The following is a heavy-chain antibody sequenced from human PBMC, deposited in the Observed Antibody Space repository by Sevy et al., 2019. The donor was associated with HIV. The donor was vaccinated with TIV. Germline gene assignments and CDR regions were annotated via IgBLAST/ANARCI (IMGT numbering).Heavy chain of an antibody. J-gene: IGHJ1*01. CDR3: ARAPSGSQGPGQYFHH. CDR2: ITPNNGDT. D-gene: IGHD1-26*01. V-gene: IGHV1-18*01. CDR1: GYTFTNHH. Sequence: ASVKVSCKASGYTFTNHHITWVRQAPGQGLEWMGRITPNNGDTNYAQRLQGRVTMTTDTSTSTVYMELRSLRSDDTAVYYCARAPSGSQGPGQYFHHWGQGTLVTVSS.